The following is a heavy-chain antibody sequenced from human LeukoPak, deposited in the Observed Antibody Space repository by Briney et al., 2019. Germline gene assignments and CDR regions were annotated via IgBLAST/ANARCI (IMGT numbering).Heavy chain of an antibody. V-gene: IGHV3-23*01. CDR2: ISGSGGST. J-gene: IGHJ4*02. CDR3: AKDLGVVIAIYFDY. D-gene: IGHD2-21*01. CDR1: GFTFSSYA. Sequence: PGGSLRLSCAASGFTFSSYAMSWVRQAPGKGLEWVSAISGSGGSTYYANSVKGRFTISRDNSKNTLYLQMNSLRAEDTAVYYCAKDLGVVIAIYFDYWGQGTLVTVSS.